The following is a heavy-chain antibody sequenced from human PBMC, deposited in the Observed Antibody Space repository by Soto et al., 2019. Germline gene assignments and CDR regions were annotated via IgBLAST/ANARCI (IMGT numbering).Heavy chain of an antibody. CDR1: GGSFSGYY. J-gene: IGHJ4*02. V-gene: IGHV4-34*01. Sequence: QVQLQQWGAGLLKPSETLSLTCAVYGGSFSGYYWSWIRQPPGKGLEWIGEINHSGSTNYNPSLKSRVTXXVXTXXNQFSLKLSSVTAADTAVYYCAHLNPYDSSGYYSRWGQGTLVTVSS. CDR2: INHSGST. D-gene: IGHD3-22*01. CDR3: AHLNPYDSSGYYSR.